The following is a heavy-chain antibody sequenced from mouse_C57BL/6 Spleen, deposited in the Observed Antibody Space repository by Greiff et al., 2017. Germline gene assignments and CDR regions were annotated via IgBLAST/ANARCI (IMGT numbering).Heavy chain of an antibody. V-gene: IGHV1-50*01. J-gene: IGHJ4*01. D-gene: IGHD1-1*01. CDR1: GYTFTSYW. CDR2: IDPSDSYT. CDR3: ARGDYYGSKNYAMDY. Sequence: QVQLQQPGAELVKPGASVKLSCKASGYTFTSYWMQWVKQRPGQGLEWIGEIDPSDSYTNYNQKLKGKATLTVDTSSSTAYMQLSSLTSEDSAVYYCARGDYYGSKNYAMDYWGQGTSVTVSS.